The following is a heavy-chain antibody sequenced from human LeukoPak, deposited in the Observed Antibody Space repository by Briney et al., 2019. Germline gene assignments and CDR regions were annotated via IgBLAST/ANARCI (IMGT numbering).Heavy chain of an antibody. Sequence: PGGSLRLSCAASGFAFSTHGMHWVRQGPGKGLEWVSFIQSDGSSKHYAESVKGRFTISRDNSKNTVYLQMNSLRIDDTAVFYCAKGLYAGGNTFFDYWGQGTLVIVSS. V-gene: IGHV3-30*02. CDR2: IQSDGSSK. J-gene: IGHJ4*02. CDR1: GFAFSTHG. CDR3: AKGLYAGGNTFFDY. D-gene: IGHD4-23*01.